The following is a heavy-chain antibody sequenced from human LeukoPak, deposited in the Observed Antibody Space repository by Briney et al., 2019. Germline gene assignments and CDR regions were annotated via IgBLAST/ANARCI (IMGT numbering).Heavy chain of an antibody. Sequence: GESLKISCKGSGYSFTSYWIGLVRPMPGEGVGWVGIIYPGDSDTRYSPSFQGQVTISADKSISTAYLQWSSLKASDTAMYYCARRSGSGWYSYYFDYWGQGTLVTVSS. D-gene: IGHD6-19*01. CDR1: GYSFTSYW. CDR2: IYPGDSDT. J-gene: IGHJ4*02. V-gene: IGHV5-51*01. CDR3: ARRSGSGWYSYYFDY.